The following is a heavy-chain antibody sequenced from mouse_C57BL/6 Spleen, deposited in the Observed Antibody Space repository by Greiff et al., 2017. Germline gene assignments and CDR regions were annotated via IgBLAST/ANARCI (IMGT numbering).Heavy chain of an antibody. CDR2: IWRGGST. D-gene: IGHD2-5*01. CDR1: GFSLTSYG. J-gene: IGHJ4*01. Sequence: VQLQQSGPGLVQPSQSLSITCTVSGFSLTSYGVHWVRQSPGKGLEWLGVIWRGGSTDYNAAFMSRLSITKDNSKSQVFFKMNSLQADDTAIYYCAKTAYYSNWDYAMDYWGQGTSVTVSS. CDR3: AKTAYYSNWDYAMDY. V-gene: IGHV2-5*01.